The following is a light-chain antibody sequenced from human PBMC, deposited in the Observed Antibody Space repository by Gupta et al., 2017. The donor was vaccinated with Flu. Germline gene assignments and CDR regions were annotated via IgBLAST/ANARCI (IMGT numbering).Light chain of an antibody. V-gene: IGLV2-14*01. CDR2: EVS. J-gene: IGLJ3*02. Sequence: SALTQPASVSGSPGQSITISCTGTSSDVGGYNYVSWYQQNPGKAPKRMIYEVSNRPAGVSNRFSGSKSDNAASLTISGLQDEDEADYYCSSYTSSHMRVFGGGTKLTVL. CDR1: SSDVGGYNY. CDR3: SSYTSSHMRV.